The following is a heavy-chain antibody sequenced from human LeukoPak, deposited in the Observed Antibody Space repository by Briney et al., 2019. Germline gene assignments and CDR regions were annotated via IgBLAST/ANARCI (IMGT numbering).Heavy chain of an antibody. V-gene: IGHV4-59*01. CDR2: IYYSGST. CDR3: AGLHYYDSSGYDSYWYFDL. CDR1: GGSISSYY. J-gene: IGHJ2*01. D-gene: IGHD3-22*01. Sequence: PSETLSLTCTVSGGSISSYYWSWIRQPPGKGLEWSGYIYYSGSTNYNPSLKSRVTISVDTSKNQFSLKLSSVTAADTAVYYCAGLHYYDSSGYDSYWYFDLWGRGTLVTVSS.